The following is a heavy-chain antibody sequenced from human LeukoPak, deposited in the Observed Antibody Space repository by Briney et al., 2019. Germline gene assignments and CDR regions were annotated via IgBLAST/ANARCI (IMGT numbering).Heavy chain of an antibody. CDR1: GFTFSSYS. J-gene: IGHJ5*02. D-gene: IGHD3-3*01. CDR2: ISYDGSNK. Sequence: GGSLRLSCAASGFTFSSYSMHWVRQAPGKGLEWVAVISYDGSNKYYADSVKGRFTISRDNSKNTLYLQMNSLRAKDTAVYYCAMGVLRSWGQGTLVTVSS. CDR3: AMGVLRS. V-gene: IGHV3-30*03.